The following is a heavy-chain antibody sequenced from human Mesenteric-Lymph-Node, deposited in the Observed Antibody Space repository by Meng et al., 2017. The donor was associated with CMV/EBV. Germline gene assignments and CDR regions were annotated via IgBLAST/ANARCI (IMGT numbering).Heavy chain of an antibody. Sequence: GESLKISCAASGFTFSSYEMNWVRQAPGKGLEWVSYISSSGSTIYYADSVKGRFTISRDNAKNSLYLQMDSLRGEDTAVYYCARDTPVSGIDYWGQGTLVTVSS. CDR1: GFTFSSYE. CDR3: ARDTPVSGIDY. D-gene: IGHD4-11*01. J-gene: IGHJ4*02. CDR2: ISSSGSTI. V-gene: IGHV3-48*03.